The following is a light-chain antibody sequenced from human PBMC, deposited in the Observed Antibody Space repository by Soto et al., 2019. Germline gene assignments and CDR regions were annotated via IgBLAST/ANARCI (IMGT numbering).Light chain of an antibody. J-gene: IGLJ2*01. CDR3: LLFYSGARV. Sequence: QAVVTQEPSLTVSPGRTVTLTCASSTGAVTSGHYPYWFQQKPGQAPRTLLYDTGNKHSWAPARFSGSLLGGKAALTLSGAQPEDEAEYYCLLFYSGARVFGGGTKLTVL. V-gene: IGLV7-46*01. CDR2: DTG. CDR1: TGAVTSGHY.